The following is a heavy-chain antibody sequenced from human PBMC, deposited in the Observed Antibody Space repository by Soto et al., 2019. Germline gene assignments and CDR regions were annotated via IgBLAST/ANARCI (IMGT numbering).Heavy chain of an antibody. CDR1: GYTFNSYG. CDR3: AKSYDWNYAFDT. J-gene: IGHJ5*02. D-gene: IGHD1-7*01. CDR2: ISFYNGNT. V-gene: IGHV1-18*01. Sequence: GASVKFSCKAFGYTFNSYGITWVRQAPGQGLECMVWISFYNGNTKYXXKVQDRVXXTTDTSRNTAXMELMXLGSDDTAVHYCAKSYDWNYAFDTWGQGTLVTVSS.